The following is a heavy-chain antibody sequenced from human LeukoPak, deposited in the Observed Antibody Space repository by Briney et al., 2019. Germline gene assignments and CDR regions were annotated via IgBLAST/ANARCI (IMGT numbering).Heavy chain of an antibody. J-gene: IGHJ4*02. CDR2: IQGDGTII. V-gene: IGHV3-74*03. Sequence: PGGSLRLSCAASGFTFSSYSMNWVRQVPGKGLMWVSRIQGDGTIIQSADNVKGRSTISRDNAKNTLYLQMSSLRAEDTAVYYCARDDYGGCDYWGQGTLVTVSS. CDR1: GFTFSSYS. CDR3: ARDDYGGCDY. D-gene: IGHD4-23*01.